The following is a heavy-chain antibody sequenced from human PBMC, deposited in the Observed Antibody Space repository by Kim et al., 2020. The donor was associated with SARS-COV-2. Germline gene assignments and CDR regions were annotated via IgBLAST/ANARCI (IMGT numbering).Heavy chain of an antibody. CDR2: IYYSGST. Sequence: SETLSLTCTVSGGSISSGGYYWSWIRQHPGKGLEWIGYIYYSGSTYYNPSLKSRVTISVDTSKNQFSLKLSSVTAADTAVYYCARWVDGDYSDYWGQGTLVTVSS. D-gene: IGHD4-17*01. CDR1: GGSISSGGYY. CDR3: ARWVDGDYSDY. J-gene: IGHJ4*02. V-gene: IGHV4-31*03.